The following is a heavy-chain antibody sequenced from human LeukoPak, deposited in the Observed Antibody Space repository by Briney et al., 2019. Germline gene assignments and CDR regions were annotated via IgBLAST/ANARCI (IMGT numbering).Heavy chain of an antibody. D-gene: IGHD5-24*01. CDR1: GYSLSSGYY. CDR2: IYHSGST. V-gene: IGHV4-38-2*01. J-gene: IGHJ6*03. Sequence: SETLSLTCAVSGYSLSSGYYWGWIRPPPGKGLEWIGSIYHSGSTYYNPSLKSRVTISVDTSKNQFSLKLSSVTAADTAVYYCAGTSRDGYYYYYYYMDVWGKGTTVTVSS. CDR3: AGTSRDGYYYYYYYMDV.